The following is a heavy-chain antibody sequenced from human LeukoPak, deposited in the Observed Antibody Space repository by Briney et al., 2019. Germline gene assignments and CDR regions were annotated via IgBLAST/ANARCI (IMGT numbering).Heavy chain of an antibody. J-gene: IGHJ4*02. CDR1: GGSISSGSYC. CDR2: IYTSGST. V-gene: IGHV4-61*02. D-gene: IGHD3-22*01. CDR3: ARAYSSGYYPPENFFNS. Sequence: SQTLSLTCTVSGGSISSGSYCWNWIRQPAGKGLEWIGGIYTSGSTNYDHSLKSPVTISVDTSRNQFSLKLTSVSAADTAVYYCARAYSSGYYPPENFFNSWGQGTLVTVSS.